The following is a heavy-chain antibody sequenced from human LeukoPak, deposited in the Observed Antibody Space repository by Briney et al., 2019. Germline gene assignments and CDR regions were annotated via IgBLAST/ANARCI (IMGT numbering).Heavy chain of an antibody. CDR3: AKDPWVVRGVTLDY. CDR2: IRSDGSNK. V-gene: IGHV3-30*02. D-gene: IGHD3-10*01. Sequence: GGSLRLSCTASGFTFSSYGMHWVRQATGKGLEWVAFIRSDGSNKYYADSVKGRFTISRDNSKNTLYLQLNSLRAEDTAVYYCAKDPWVVRGVTLDYWGQGTMVTVSS. J-gene: IGHJ4*02. CDR1: GFTFSSYG.